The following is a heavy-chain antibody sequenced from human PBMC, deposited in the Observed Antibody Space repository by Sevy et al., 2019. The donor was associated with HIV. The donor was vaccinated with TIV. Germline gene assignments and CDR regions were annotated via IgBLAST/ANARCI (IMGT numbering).Heavy chain of an antibody. Sequence: ASVKVSCKASGYTFTTYYMHWVRQAPGQGLEWMGIINPSGETAYAQKIQGRLTMTRDTSTSTVHMDLSSLRSEDTAVYYWARGRGYNGLNGGLAEDHGMDVWGQGTTVTVSS. CDR1: GYTFTTYY. V-gene: IGHV1-46*01. J-gene: IGHJ6*02. CDR3: ARGRGYNGLNGGLAEDHGMDV. CDR2: INPSGET. D-gene: IGHD3-16*01.